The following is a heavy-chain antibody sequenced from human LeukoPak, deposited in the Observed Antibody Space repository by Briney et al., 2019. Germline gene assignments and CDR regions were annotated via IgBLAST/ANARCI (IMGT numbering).Heavy chain of an antibody. CDR3: ARLNFRGGEALHFDS. J-gene: IGHJ4*02. Sequence: SETLSLTCSVSGGSLTNYYWGWIRQPPGKGLEFVGYIHSDGTTNYDSSLQSRVAISLDTSKIQFSLRLYSVTAADTALYFCARLNFRGGEALHFDSWGQGTLVTVSS. D-gene: IGHD3-16*01. V-gene: IGHV4-4*09. CDR1: GGSLTNYY. CDR2: IHSDGTT.